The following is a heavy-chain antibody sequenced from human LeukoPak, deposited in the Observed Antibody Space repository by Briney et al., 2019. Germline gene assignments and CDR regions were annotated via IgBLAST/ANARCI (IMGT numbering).Heavy chain of an antibody. D-gene: IGHD1-26*01. J-gene: IGHJ5*02. CDR1: GGSITSSNYQ. CDR2: FYHSGGI. V-gene: IGHV4-61*05. Sequence: SETLSLTCTVSGGSITSSNYQWGWIRQPPGKGLEWVGHFYHSGGINTNPSLKSRVTISIDTSKNQISLNLRSVTAADTAVYYCARGASSGWNHWFDPWGQGTLVTVSS. CDR3: ARGASSGWNHWFDP.